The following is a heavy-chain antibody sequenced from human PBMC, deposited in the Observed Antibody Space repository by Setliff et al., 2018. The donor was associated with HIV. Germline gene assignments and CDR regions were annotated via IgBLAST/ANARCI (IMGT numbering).Heavy chain of an antibody. CDR1: GGSISSGSYY. CDR3: ARQWRDQYNSGVSTEYFQH. CDR2: IYTSGRT. V-gene: IGHV4-61*02. J-gene: IGHJ1*01. D-gene: IGHD3-22*01. Sequence: SETLSLTCTVSGGSISSGSYYWSWIRQPAGKGLEWIGRIYTSGRTNYNPSLKSRVTISVDTSKNQFSLKLRSVTAADTAVYYCARQWRDQYNSGVSTEYFQHWGLGTLVTVSS.